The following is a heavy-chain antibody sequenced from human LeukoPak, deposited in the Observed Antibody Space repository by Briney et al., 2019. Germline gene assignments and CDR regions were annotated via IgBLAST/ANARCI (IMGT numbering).Heavy chain of an antibody. D-gene: IGHD1-26*01. CDR2: IDYSGTT. CDR3: SHGRGTVGATTNY. V-gene: IGHV4-39*01. CDR1: GGSISSNSYY. J-gene: IGHJ4*02. Sequence: SETLSLTCTVSGGSISSNSYYWGWFRQPPGKGLEWIGSIDYSGTTYYNPSLKSRVTISIDTSKNQFSLKLPYVDAVDAAVYYCSHGRGTVGATTNYWGQGTLVTVSS.